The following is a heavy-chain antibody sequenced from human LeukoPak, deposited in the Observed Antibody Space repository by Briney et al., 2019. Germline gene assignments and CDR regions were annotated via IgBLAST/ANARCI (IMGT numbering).Heavy chain of an antibody. CDR1: GGTFSSYA. CDR3: ARDLGAGTYNWFDP. D-gene: IGHD1-1*01. CDR2: IIPIFGTA. V-gene: IGHV1-69*13. J-gene: IGHJ5*02. Sequence: SVTVSCKASGGTFSSYAISWVRQAPGQGLEWMGGIIPIFGTANYAQKFQGRVTITADESTSTAYMELSSLRSEDTAVYYCARDLGAGTYNWFDPWGQGTLVTVSS.